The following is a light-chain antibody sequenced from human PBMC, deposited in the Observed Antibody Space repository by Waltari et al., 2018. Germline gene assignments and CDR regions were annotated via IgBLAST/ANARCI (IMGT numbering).Light chain of an antibody. CDR3: QHYHSFPLT. CDR2: GAT. Sequence: DIQMTQSPSSVSASVGDRVTITCRASQGIGDYLAWFQQKPGKPPKALIYGATSLPSGVPSRFSGSVSGKDFTLTISSLQPEDFATYYCQHYHSFPLTFGGGTKVE. CDR1: QGIGDY. V-gene: IGKV1-16*01. J-gene: IGKJ4*01.